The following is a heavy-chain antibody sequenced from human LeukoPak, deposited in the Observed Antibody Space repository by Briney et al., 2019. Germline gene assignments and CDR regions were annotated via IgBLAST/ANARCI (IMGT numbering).Heavy chain of an antibody. CDR3: TTDLPNLTVAAPDY. Sequence: GGSLRLSCAASGFTFSDAWMSWVRQAPGKGREWVGRIKSKTDGGTTDYAAPVKGRSTISRDDSKNTLNQQMNSLKTEDTAVYYCTTDLPNLTVAAPDYWGQGTLVTVSS. CDR2: IKSKTDGGTT. CDR1: GFTFSDAW. V-gene: IGHV3-15*01. J-gene: IGHJ4*02. D-gene: IGHD6-19*01.